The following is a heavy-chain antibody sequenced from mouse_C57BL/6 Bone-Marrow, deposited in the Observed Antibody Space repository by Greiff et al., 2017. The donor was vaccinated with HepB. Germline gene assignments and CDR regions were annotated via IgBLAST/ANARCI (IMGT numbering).Heavy chain of an antibody. CDR2: IYTGSGSN. Sequence: VQLQQPGAELVKPGASVKMSCKASGYTFNSYWITWVKQRPGQGLEWIGEIYTGSGSNKYNEKLKSKARLTGDTSSSTAYMQISSLTSGDSAVYYCARPTYLYAMDYWGQGTSVTVSS. D-gene: IGHD5-1*01. J-gene: IGHJ4*01. V-gene: IGHV1-55*01. CDR3: ARPTYLYAMDY. CDR1: GYTFNSYW.